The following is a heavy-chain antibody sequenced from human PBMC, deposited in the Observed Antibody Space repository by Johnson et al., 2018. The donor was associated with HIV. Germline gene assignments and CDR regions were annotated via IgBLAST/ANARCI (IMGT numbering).Heavy chain of an antibody. CDR2: ISYDGSHK. Sequence: VQLVESGGGVVQPGRSLRLSCAASGFTFCSYAMHWVRQAPGKGLEWVAVISYDGSHKYYADSVKGRFTISRDNSKNTLYLQMNSLRAEDTAVYYCARDRGSSSLDAFDIWGQGTMVTVSS. CDR1: GFTFCSYA. D-gene: IGHD6-6*01. J-gene: IGHJ3*02. CDR3: ARDRGSSSLDAFDI. V-gene: IGHV3-30-3*01.